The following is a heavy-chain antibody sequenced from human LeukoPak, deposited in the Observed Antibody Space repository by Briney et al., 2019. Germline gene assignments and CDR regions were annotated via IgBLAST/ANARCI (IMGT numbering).Heavy chain of an antibody. J-gene: IGHJ4*02. D-gene: IGHD3-16*01. V-gene: IGHV1-18*01. CDR3: AKNMITFGGEPTPFDY. Sequence: ASVKVSCKASGYTFTSYGISWVRQAPGQGLEWMGWISAYNGNTNYAQKLQGRVTMTTDTSTSTAYMELRSLRSDDTAVYYCAKNMITFGGEPTPFDYWGQGTLVTVSS. CDR2: ISAYNGNT. CDR1: GYTFTSYG.